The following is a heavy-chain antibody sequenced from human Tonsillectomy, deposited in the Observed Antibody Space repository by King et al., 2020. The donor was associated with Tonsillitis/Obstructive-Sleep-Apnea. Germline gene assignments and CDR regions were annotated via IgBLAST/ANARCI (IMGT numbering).Heavy chain of an antibody. J-gene: IGHJ4*02. CDR2: IIPIFGTA. V-gene: IGHV1-69*01. CDR1: GGTFSSYA. D-gene: IGHD1-14*01. CDR3: ASDPQTGVTEPRFDY. Sequence: VQLVESGAEVKKPGSSVKVSCKASGGTFSSYAISWVRQAPGQGLEWMGGIIPIFGTANYAQTFQGRVTITADESTSTAYMELSSLRSEDTAVYYCASDPQTGVTEPRFDYWGQGTLVTVSS.